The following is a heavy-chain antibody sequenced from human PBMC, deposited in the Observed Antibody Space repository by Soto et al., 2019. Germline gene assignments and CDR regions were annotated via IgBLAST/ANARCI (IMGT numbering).Heavy chain of an antibody. D-gene: IGHD6-13*01. CDR1: GGTFSSYR. Sequence: SVKVSCKASGGTFSSYRINWVRQAPRQGLEWVGGIVPIYRTADYAQKFQGRVTITADESARTAYMELRSLKSQGTAVYYCARDSGAKLSSSWGQGTLVTVSS. V-gene: IGHV1-69*13. J-gene: IGHJ4*02. CDR2: IVPIYRTA. CDR3: ARDSGAKLSSS.